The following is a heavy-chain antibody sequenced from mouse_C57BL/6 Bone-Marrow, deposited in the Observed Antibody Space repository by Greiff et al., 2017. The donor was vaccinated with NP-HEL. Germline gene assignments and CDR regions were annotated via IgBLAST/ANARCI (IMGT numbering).Heavy chain of an antibody. V-gene: IGHV1-64*01. Sequence: QVQLQQPGAELVKPGASVKLSCKASGYTFTSYWMHWVKQRPGQGLEWIGMIHHNSGSTNYNEKFKSKATLTVDKSSSTAYMKLSSLTSEDSAVYYCARSKDNYYYGSSYEWFDYWGQGTTLTVSS. CDR2: IHHNSGST. J-gene: IGHJ2*01. D-gene: IGHD1-1*01. CDR1: GYTFTSYW. CDR3: ARSKDNYYYGSSYEWFDY.